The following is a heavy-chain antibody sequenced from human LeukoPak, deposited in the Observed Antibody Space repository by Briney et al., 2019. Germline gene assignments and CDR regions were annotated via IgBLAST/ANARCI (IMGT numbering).Heavy chain of an antibody. CDR3: AKDPMLRGATYDY. D-gene: IGHD3-10*01. CDR1: GFTFSRYA. CDR2: IGDSGRNT. Sequence: GGSLRLSCAASGFTFSRYAMTWVRQAPGKGLEWVSAIGDSGRNTYYADSVRGRFTISGDNSKNTLFLQMNSLRADDTAIYYCAKDPMLRGATYDYWGQGTLVTVSS. J-gene: IGHJ4*02. V-gene: IGHV3-23*01.